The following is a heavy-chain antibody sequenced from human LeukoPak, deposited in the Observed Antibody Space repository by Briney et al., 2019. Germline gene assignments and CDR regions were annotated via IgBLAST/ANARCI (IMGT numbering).Heavy chain of an antibody. D-gene: IGHD3-3*01. Sequence: GGSLRLSCAASGFTFSTYSMHWVRQAPGKGLEYVSSISSHGGSTYYADSVKGRFTISRDNSKNTLYLQMGSLRAEDMAVYYCASGGGGYYSPTFDYWGQGTLVTVSS. J-gene: IGHJ4*02. CDR3: ASGGGGYYSPTFDY. CDR2: ISSHGGST. V-gene: IGHV3-64*02. CDR1: GFTFSTYS.